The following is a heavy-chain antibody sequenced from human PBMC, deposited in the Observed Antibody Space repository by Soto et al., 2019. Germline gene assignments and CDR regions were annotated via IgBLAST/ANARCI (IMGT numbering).Heavy chain of an antibody. CDR3: ARDGSGYSTD. Sequence: EVQLVESGGGLVQPGGSLRLSYVASGFTFRNYWMSWLRQAPGKGLEWVANTNQDGRERYSVDSVKGRFTISRDNAKNSMHLQMNSLRAEDTAVYYCARDGSGYSTDWGQGTLVTVSS. CDR1: GFTFRNYW. J-gene: IGHJ4*02. CDR2: TNQDGRER. D-gene: IGHD5-18*01. V-gene: IGHV3-7*01.